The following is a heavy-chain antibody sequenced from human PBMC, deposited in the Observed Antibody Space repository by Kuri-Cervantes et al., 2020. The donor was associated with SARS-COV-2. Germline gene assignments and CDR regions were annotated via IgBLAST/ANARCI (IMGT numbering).Heavy chain of an antibody. CDR1: GFTFRDYY. CDR2: ISSSSSYI. Sequence: GGSLRLSCAASGFTFRDYYMSWIRQAPGKGLEWVSYISSSSSYIYYADSVKGRFTISRDNAKNSLYLQMNSLRAEDTAVYYCARGTLLGRMLDYFDYWGQGTLVTVYS. D-gene: IGHD1-26*01. V-gene: IGHV3-11*06. CDR3: ARGTLLGRMLDYFDY. J-gene: IGHJ4*02.